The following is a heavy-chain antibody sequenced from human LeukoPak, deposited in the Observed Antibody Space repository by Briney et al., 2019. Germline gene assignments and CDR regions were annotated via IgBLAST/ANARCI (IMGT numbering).Heavy chain of an antibody. Sequence: GGSLRLSCVASGFTFSSHGMHWVRQAPGKGLEWVAFIRYDGSNKYYADSVKGRFTISRDNSKNTLYLQMNSLRAEDTAVYYCAKDRGRYQLLYLRGYNWFDPWGQGTLVTVSS. D-gene: IGHD2-2*02. CDR2: IRYDGSNK. CDR3: AKDRGRYQLLYLRGYNWFDP. CDR1: GFTFSSHG. V-gene: IGHV3-30*02. J-gene: IGHJ5*02.